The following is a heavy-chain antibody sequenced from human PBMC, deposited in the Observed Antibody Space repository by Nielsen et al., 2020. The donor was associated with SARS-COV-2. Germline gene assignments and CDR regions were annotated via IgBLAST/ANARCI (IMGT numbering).Heavy chain of an antibody. V-gene: IGHV3-33*01. CDR2: IWYDGSNK. CDR3: ARGGLIVVVPAASGRDTAFDY. D-gene: IGHD2-2*01. Sequence: GGSLRLSCAASGFTFSSYGMHWVRQAPGKGLEWVAVIWYDGSNKYYADSVKGRFTISRDNSKNTLYLQMNSLRAEDTAVYYCARGGLIVVVPAASGRDTAFDYWGQGTLVTVSS. J-gene: IGHJ4*02. CDR1: GFTFSSYG.